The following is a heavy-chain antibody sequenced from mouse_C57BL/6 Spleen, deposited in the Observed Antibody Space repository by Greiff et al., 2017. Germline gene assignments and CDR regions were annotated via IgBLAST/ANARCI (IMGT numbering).Heavy chain of an antibody. CDR2: INPYNGDT. CDR3: AREDGNAMDY. J-gene: IGHJ4*01. D-gene: IGHD2-3*01. CDR1: GYSFTGYF. V-gene: IGHV1-20*01. Sequence: EVMLVESGPELVKPGDSVKISCKASGYSFTGYFMNWVMQSHGKSLEWIGRINPYNGDTFYNQKFKGKATLTVDKSSSTAHMELRSLTSEDSAVYYCAREDGNAMDYWGQGTSVTVSS.